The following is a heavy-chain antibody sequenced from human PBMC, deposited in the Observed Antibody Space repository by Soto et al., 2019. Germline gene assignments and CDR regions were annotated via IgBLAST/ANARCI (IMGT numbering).Heavy chain of an antibody. D-gene: IGHD1-1*01. CDR2: IRSKANSYAT. Sequence: PGGSLRLSSAASGFTFSGSAMHWVRQASGKGLEWVGRIRSKANSYATAYAASVKGRFTISRDDSKNTAYLQMNSLKTEDTAVYYCTRQLLIGLENWFDPWGQGTLVTVSS. J-gene: IGHJ5*02. V-gene: IGHV3-73*01. CDR1: GFTFSGSA. CDR3: TRQLLIGLENWFDP.